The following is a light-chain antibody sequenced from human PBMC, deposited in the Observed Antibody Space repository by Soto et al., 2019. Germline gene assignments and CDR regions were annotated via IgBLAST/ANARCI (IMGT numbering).Light chain of an antibody. Sequence: DIQMTQSPSTLSASVGDRVTITCRASQSISSWLAWYQQKPGKAPKLLIYDASSLESGVPSRFSGSGSGTEFTLTISSLQPDDFATYYCQQYNSYPFTFGPVTIVDIK. V-gene: IGKV1-5*01. CDR1: QSISSW. CDR2: DAS. J-gene: IGKJ3*01. CDR3: QQYNSYPFT.